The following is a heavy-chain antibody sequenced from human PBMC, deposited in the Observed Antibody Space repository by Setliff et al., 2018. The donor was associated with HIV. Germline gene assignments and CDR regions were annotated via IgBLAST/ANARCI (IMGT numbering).Heavy chain of an antibody. J-gene: IGHJ4*02. Sequence: GGSLRLSCAASGFTFSDYYMSWIRQAPGKGLEWVSAITGSGGSTYYADSVKGRFTISRDNSKNMVYLQMNSLRAEDTAVYYCAKDLSIAVAGTFDYWGQGTLVTVSS. CDR2: ITGSGGST. V-gene: IGHV3-23*01. CDR3: AKDLSIAVAGTFDY. D-gene: IGHD6-19*01. CDR1: GFTFSDYY.